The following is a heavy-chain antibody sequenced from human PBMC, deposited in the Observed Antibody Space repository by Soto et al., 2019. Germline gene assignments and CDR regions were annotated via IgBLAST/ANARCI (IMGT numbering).Heavy chain of an antibody. CDR2: ISGSSIYI. CDR1: GFTFSNYK. Sequence: TGGSLRLSCVGSGFTFSNYKMNWVRQAPGQGLEWVSSISGSSIYIYYADSVRGRFTISRDNAKNSVHLQMNSLRVEDTAVYFCAREELPPGTSFNSWFDPWGQGTLVTVSS. V-gene: IGHV3-21*01. D-gene: IGHD1-1*01. CDR3: AREELPPGTSFNSWFDP. J-gene: IGHJ5*02.